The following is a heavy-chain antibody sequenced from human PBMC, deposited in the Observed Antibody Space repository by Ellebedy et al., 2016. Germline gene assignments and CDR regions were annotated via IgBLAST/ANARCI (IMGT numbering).Heavy chain of an antibody. D-gene: IGHD2/OR15-2a*01. Sequence: GGSLRLXCEASDSTFSSYTMNWVRQAPGKGLEWVSYISSTTNTAFSADSVKGRFTISRDNAKNSLYLQMSSLRAEDTAVYYCARGEMGNILIHGFFDSWGPGTLVTVSS. V-gene: IGHV3-48*04. CDR3: ARGEMGNILIHGFFDS. J-gene: IGHJ4*02. CDR2: ISSTTNTA. CDR1: DSTFSSYT.